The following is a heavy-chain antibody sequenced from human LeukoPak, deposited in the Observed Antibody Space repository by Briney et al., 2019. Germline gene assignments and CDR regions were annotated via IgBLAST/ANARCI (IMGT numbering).Heavy chain of an antibody. V-gene: IGHV3-7*01. Sequence: GGSLRLSCAASGFTFSSFWMSWVRQSPGQGLEWVANIQQDGSERYYVDSVKGRFTISRDNAKNTLYLQMNSLRAEDTAVYYCARDGVIAVAGTYMIYWGQGTLVTVSS. CDR1: GFTFSSFW. J-gene: IGHJ4*02. CDR3: ARDGVIAVAGTYMIY. CDR2: IQQDGSER. D-gene: IGHD6-19*01.